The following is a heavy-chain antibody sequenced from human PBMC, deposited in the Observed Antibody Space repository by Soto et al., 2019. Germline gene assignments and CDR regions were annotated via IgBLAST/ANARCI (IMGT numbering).Heavy chain of an antibody. J-gene: IGHJ6*02. CDR2: IGVFNGNT. V-gene: IGHV1-18*04. CDR3: AREQTSVATSRDGMDV. D-gene: IGHD5-12*01. CDR1: GYTFKNYG. Sequence: QVHLVQSGDELKKPGASVRVSCEAFGYTFKNYGIGWVRQAPGQGLEWVGRIGVFNGNTNYAEKFQGRVSMTTHTSTKTAYMELRSLRPADTAVYYCAREQTSVATSRDGMDVWGQGTTVTVSS.